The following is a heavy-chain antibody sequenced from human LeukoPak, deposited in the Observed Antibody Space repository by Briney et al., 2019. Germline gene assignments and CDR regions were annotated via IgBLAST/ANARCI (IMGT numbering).Heavy chain of an antibody. CDR3: ARDYSSIAAAGKGGFDY. Sequence: ASVKVSCKASGYTFTSYDINWVRQAPGQGLEWMGWISAYNGNTNYAQKLQGRVTMTTDTSTSTAYMELRSLRSDDTAVYYCARDYSSIAAAGKGGFDYWGQGTLVTVSS. D-gene: IGHD6-13*01. J-gene: IGHJ4*02. CDR1: GYTFTSYD. CDR2: ISAYNGNT. V-gene: IGHV1-18*01.